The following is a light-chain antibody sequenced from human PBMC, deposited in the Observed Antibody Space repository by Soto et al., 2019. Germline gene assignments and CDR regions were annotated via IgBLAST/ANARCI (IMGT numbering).Light chain of an antibody. V-gene: IGLV2-14*03. CDR2: DVS. CDR1: SSDVGGYGL. J-gene: IGLJ2*01. Sequence: QSALTQPRSVSGSPGQSVTISCTGTSSDVGGYGLVSWYQQYPGKAPKLIIFDVSGRPSGVSNRFSASKSGNTASLTISVLQAEDEADYFCTSYTTSSALVVFGGGTKVTVL. CDR3: TSYTTSSALVV.